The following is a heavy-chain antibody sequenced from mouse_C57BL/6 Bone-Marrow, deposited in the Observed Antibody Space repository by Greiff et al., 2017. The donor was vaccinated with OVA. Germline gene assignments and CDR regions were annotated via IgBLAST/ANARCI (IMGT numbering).Heavy chain of an antibody. CDR1: GFTFTDYY. J-gene: IGHJ2*01. Sequence: EVKLMESGGGLVQPGGSLSLSCAASGFTFTDYYMSWVRQPPGKALEWLGFIRNKANGYTTEYSASVKGRFTISRDNSQSILYLQMNALRAEDSANYYCARYPPLGGNYEGGFDYWGQGTTLTVSS. D-gene: IGHD2-1*01. V-gene: IGHV7-3*01. CDR3: ARYPPLGGNYEGGFDY. CDR2: IRNKANGYTT.